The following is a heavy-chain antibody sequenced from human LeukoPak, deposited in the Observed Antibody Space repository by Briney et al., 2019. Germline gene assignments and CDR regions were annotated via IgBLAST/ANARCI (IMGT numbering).Heavy chain of an antibody. CDR1: EFTFNNYA. J-gene: IGHJ4*02. CDR3: AKEYSGTFSPFPSYFDY. D-gene: IGHD1-26*01. V-gene: IGHV3-23*01. CDR2: ISGSGGRT. Sequence: GGSLRLSWAASEFTFNNYAMNWVRQAPGKGLEWVSAISGSGGRTYYADSVKGRFTISRDNSKNTLYLQMNSLRAEDTAVYFCAKEYSGTFSPFPSYFDYWGQGTLVTVSS.